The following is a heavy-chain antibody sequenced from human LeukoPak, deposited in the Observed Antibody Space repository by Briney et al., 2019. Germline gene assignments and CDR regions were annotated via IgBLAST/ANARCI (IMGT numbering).Heavy chain of an antibody. V-gene: IGHV3-74*01. CDR3: ASRGGGYCSSTSCSVGGWFDP. CDR1: GFTFSSYW. D-gene: IGHD2-2*01. J-gene: IGHJ5*02. Sequence: GGSLRPSCAASGFTFSSYWMHWVRQAPGKGLVWVSRINSDGSSTGYADSVKGRFTISRDNAKNTLYLQMNSLGAGDTAVYYRASRGGGYCSSTSCSVGGWFDPWGQGTLVTVSS. CDR2: INSDGSST.